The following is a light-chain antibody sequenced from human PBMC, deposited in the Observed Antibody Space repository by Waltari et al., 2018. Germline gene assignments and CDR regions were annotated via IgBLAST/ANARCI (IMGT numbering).Light chain of an antibody. Sequence: QSVLTQPPSVSGAPGQRVTISCTGSSSNIGAGNDEHWYQQLPGTAPKLLIYADTSRPSGVPNLFSGSKSGTSASLAITGLQAEDEADYFCQSYDSSSQLVFGGGTKLTVL. J-gene: IGLJ3*02. CDR3: QSYDSSSQLV. CDR1: SSNIGAGND. CDR2: ADT. V-gene: IGLV1-40*01.